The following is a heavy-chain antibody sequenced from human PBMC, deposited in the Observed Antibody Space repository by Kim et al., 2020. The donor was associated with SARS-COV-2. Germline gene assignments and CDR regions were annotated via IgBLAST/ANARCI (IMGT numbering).Heavy chain of an antibody. Sequence: GGSLRLSCAASGFTFSSYAMSWVRQAPGKGLEWVSAISGSGGSTYYADSVKGRFTISRDNSKNTLYLQMNSLRAEDTAVYYCAKEPRTYYYDSSGYYEHDYWGQGTLVTVSS. V-gene: IGHV3-23*01. CDR1: GFTFSSYA. CDR2: ISGSGGST. D-gene: IGHD3-22*01. CDR3: AKEPRTYYYDSSGYYEHDY. J-gene: IGHJ4*02.